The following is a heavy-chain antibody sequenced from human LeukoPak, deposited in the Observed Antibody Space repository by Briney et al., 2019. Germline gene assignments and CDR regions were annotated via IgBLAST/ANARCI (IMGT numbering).Heavy chain of an antibody. D-gene: IGHD6-19*01. V-gene: IGHV3-21*01. CDR3: ARGRQWLPNDAFDI. Sequence: GGSLRLSCAASGFTFSSYSMNWVRQAPGKGLEWVSSISSSSSYIYYADSVKGRFTISRDNAKNSLYLHMNSLRAEDTAVYYCARGRQWLPNDAFDIWGQGTMVTVSS. J-gene: IGHJ3*02. CDR1: GFTFSSYS. CDR2: ISSSSSYI.